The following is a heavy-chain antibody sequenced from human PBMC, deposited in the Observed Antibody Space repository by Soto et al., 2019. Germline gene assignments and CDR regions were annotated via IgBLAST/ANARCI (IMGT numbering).Heavy chain of an antibody. CDR2: MNTYSGKT. J-gene: IGHJ6*03. CDR3: ARAIKIYYSYMDV. D-gene: IGHD3-3*01. Sequence: EASVKVSCKGSVYPLICYGIAWGPQATGQGLEWMRWMNTYSGKTGYAQKFQARVTMTRNTSISTAYMELSSLRSEDTAVYYCARAIKIYYSYMDVWGKGTTVTVSS. V-gene: IGHV1-8*01. CDR1: VYPLICYG.